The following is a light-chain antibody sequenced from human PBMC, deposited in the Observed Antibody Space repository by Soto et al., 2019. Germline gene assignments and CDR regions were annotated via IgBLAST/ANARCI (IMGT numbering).Light chain of an antibody. CDR1: QTISSW. V-gene: IGKV1-5*03. CDR3: QQYNMYPYT. CDR2: KAS. J-gene: IGKJ2*01. Sequence: DIQMTQSPSTLSASVGDRDTITCRASQTISSWLAWYQQKPGKAPRLLVHKASSLEAGVPSRFSGSGFGTEFTLTISSLQPDDFATYYCQQYNMYPYTFGQGTKLEIK.